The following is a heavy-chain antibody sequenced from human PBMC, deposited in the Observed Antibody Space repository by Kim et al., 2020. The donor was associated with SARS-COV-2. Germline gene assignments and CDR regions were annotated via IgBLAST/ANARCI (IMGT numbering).Heavy chain of an antibody. CDR1: GGSISSYY. D-gene: IGHD3-9*01. CDR3: ARVGRHYDILTGYWEHAFDI. CDR2: IYYSGST. Sequence: SETLSLTCTVSGGSISSYYWSWIRQPPGKGLEWIGYIYYSGSTNYNPSLKSRVTISVDTSKNQFSLKLSSVTAADTAVYYCARVGRHYDILTGYWEHAFDIWGQGTMVTVSS. V-gene: IGHV4-59*13. J-gene: IGHJ3*02.